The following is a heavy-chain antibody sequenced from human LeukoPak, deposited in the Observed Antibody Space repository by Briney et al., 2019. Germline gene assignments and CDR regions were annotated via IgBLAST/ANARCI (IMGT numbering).Heavy chain of an antibody. V-gene: IGHV3-23*01. Sequence: PGGSLRLSCAASGFTFSSYAMSWVRQAPGKGLEWVSAISGSGGSTYYADSVKGRFTTSRDNSKNTLYLQMNSLRAEDTAVYYCAKGSGDSPEYFQHWGQGTLVTVSS. CDR2: ISGSGGST. J-gene: IGHJ1*01. CDR3: AKGSGDSPEYFQH. D-gene: IGHD4-17*01. CDR1: GFTFSSYA.